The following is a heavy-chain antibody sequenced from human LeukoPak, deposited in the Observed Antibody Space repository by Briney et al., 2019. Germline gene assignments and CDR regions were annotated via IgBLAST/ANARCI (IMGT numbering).Heavy chain of an antibody. CDR3: ARAPSSSPHYYYYYYMDV. V-gene: IGHV1-8*01. D-gene: IGHD6-6*01. Sequence: EASVKVSCKASGYTFTSYDINWVRQATGQGLEWMGWMNPNSGNTGYAQKFQGRVTITRNTSISTAYMELSSLRSEDTAVYYCARAPSSSPHYYYYYYMDVWGKGTTVTVSS. CDR1: GYTFTSYD. J-gene: IGHJ6*03. CDR2: MNPNSGNT.